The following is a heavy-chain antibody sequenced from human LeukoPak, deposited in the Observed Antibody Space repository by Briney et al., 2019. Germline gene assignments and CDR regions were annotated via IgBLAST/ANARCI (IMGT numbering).Heavy chain of an antibody. CDR1: GGTFSSYA. CDR3: ARDRSGYGDYFDY. Sequence: SVKVSCKASGGTFSSYAISWVRQAPGQGLEWMGRIIPIFGTANYAQKFQGRVTITTDESTSTAYMELSSLRSEDTAVYYCARDRSGYGDYFDYWGQGTLLTVSS. V-gene: IGHV1-69*05. D-gene: IGHD4-17*01. CDR2: IIPIFGTA. J-gene: IGHJ4*02.